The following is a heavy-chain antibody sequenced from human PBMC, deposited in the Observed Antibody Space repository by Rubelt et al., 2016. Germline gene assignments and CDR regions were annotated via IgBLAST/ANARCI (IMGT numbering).Heavy chain of an antibody. CDR2: ISGFGTTI. V-gene: IGHV3-11*01. CDR1: GGSVSTTRYY. Sequence: QLQLQESGPGLLKPSETLSLTCTVSGGSVSTTRYYWGWVRQPPGKGLEWISYISGFGTTIYYADSVKGRFTISRDNAKNSRYLQMNSLRAEDTAVYYCAKGSRDYGGKLAYWGQGTLVTVSS. D-gene: IGHD4-23*01. CDR3: AKGSRDYGGKLAY. J-gene: IGHJ4*02.